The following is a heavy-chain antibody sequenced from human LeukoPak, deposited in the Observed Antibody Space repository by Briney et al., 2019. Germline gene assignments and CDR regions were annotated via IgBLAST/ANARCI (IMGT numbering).Heavy chain of an antibody. Sequence: GVSLRLSCVASGIAITANYMNWVRQAPGKGLEWVSVIYPNGITYYADSVKGRFTISRDISNNTVYLQMNSLRAEDTDVYYCVNNDYFAYWGQGTLVTVSS. CDR1: GIAITANY. CDR3: VNNDYFAY. V-gene: IGHV3-53*01. D-gene: IGHD2-8*01. J-gene: IGHJ4*02. CDR2: IYPNGIT.